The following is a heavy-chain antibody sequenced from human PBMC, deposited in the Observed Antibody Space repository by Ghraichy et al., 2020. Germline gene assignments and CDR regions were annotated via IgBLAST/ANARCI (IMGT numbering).Heavy chain of an antibody. Sequence: SETLSLTCTVSGDSISGYYWTWIRQPPGKGLEWIAHVYYTGTTNYNPSLLSRVTISVDTSKNQFSLKLTSLTAADTAVYYCARGGGYASYWGQGSLVTVSS. J-gene: IGHJ4*02. CDR1: GDSISGYY. V-gene: IGHV4-59*01. CDR3: ARGGGYASY. D-gene: IGHD3-16*01. CDR2: VYYTGTT.